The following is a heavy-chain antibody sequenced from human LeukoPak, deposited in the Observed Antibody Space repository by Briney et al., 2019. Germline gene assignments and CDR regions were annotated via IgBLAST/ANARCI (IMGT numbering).Heavy chain of an antibody. Sequence: ASVKVSCKASGFTFTSYYMHWVRQAPGQGLEWMGIINPSGGSTSNPQKFQGRVTMTRDTSTSTVYMELSSLRSEDTAVYYCARGAGVGATNLNNWFDPWGQGTLVTVSS. J-gene: IGHJ5*02. V-gene: IGHV1-46*01. CDR1: GFTFTSYY. D-gene: IGHD1-26*01. CDR2: INPSGGST. CDR3: ARGAGVGATNLNNWFDP.